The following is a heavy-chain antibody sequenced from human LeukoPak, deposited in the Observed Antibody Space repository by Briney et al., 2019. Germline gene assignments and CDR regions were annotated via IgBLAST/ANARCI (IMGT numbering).Heavy chain of an antibody. J-gene: IGHJ4*02. CDR1: GYTFTGYY. V-gene: IGHV1-2*02. D-gene: IGHD2-2*01. Sequence: ASVKVSCKASGYTFTGYYMHWVRQAPGQGLEWMGWINPNSGGTNYAQKFQGRVTMTRDTSISTAYMELSRLRSDDTAVYYCARLLVVVPAAYYYFDYWGQGTLVTVSS. CDR2: INPNSGGT. CDR3: ARLLVVVPAAYYYFDY.